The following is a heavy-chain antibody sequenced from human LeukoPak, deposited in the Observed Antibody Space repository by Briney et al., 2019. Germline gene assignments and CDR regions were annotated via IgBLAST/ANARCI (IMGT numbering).Heavy chain of an antibody. V-gene: IGHV4-34*01. J-gene: IGHJ6*02. Sequence: SETLSLTCAVYGGSFSTYYWSWVRQPPGKGLEWIGEINHSGSTNYNPSLKSRVTISANTSKGQFSLKLTSVTAADTAVYYCARQGLRVGDVWGQGTTVTVSS. D-gene: IGHD3-10*01. CDR1: GGSFSTYY. CDR3: ARQGLRVGDV. CDR2: INHSGST.